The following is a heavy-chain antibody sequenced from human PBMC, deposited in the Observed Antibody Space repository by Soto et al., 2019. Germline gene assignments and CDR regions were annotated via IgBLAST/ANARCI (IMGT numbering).Heavy chain of an antibody. CDR1: GFTFSSYA. Sequence: PGRSLRRSCAASGFTFSSYAMGWVRQAPGKGLDWVSVISGSGGITYSADSVKGRFTISRDNSKNILYLQMNSLRAEDTAVYYCAKGITDTGGYYYYSMDVCGQGTSVTVS. D-gene: IGHD3-16*01. J-gene: IGHJ6*02. CDR2: ISGSGGIT. CDR3: AKGITDTGGYYYYSMDV. V-gene: IGHV3-23*01.